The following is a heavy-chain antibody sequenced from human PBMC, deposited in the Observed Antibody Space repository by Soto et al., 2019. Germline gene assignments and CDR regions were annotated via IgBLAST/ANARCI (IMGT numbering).Heavy chain of an antibody. CDR3: ATQGGLDH. CDR1: GFTFSNYK. CDR2: ISPSSSMI. Sequence: PGGSLRLSCAASGFTFSNYKMNWVRQAPGKGLEWVSYISPSSSMIYYADSVKGRFTISRDNAKNSLYLQMNSLRAEDTAVYYCATQGGLDHWGQGTLVTVSS. V-gene: IGHV3-48*01. J-gene: IGHJ4*02. D-gene: IGHD3-16*01.